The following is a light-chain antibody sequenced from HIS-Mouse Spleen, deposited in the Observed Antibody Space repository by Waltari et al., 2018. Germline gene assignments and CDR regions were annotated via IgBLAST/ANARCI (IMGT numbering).Light chain of an antibody. J-gene: IGLJ2*01. CDR3: SSYAGSNNLGV. CDR1: SRDVGGYNY. CDR2: EVS. Sequence: QSALTQPPSASGSPGQSVTIPCTGPSRDVGGYNYVSWYQQHPGKAPKLMIYEVSKRPSGVPDRFSGSKSGNTASLTVSGLQAEDEADYYCSSYAGSNNLGVFGGGTKLTVL. V-gene: IGLV2-8*01.